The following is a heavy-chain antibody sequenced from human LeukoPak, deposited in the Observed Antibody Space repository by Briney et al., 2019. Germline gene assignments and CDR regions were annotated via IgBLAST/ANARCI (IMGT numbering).Heavy chain of an antibody. D-gene: IGHD3-10*01. J-gene: IGHJ5*01. Sequence: PGGSLRLSCAASGFTFSSYWMNWVRQAPGKGLEWVANIKRDGNEKNYVDSVKGRFSISRDNAKNSLYLQMDSLRAEDMAVYYCAKEGAYPIITYDSWGQGALVTVSS. V-gene: IGHV3-7*01. CDR2: IKRDGNEK. CDR3: AKEGAYPIITYDS. CDR1: GFTFSSYW.